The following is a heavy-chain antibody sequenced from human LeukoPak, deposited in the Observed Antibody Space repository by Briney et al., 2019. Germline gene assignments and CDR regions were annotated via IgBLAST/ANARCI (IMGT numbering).Heavy chain of an antibody. CDR1: GFTFSDYY. CDR3: ASGAGPMVRGVIITELDP. CDR2: ISSSGSTI. D-gene: IGHD3-10*01. J-gene: IGHJ5*02. Sequence: PGGSLRLSCAASGFTFSDYYMSWIRQAPGKGLEWVSYISSSGSTIYYADSVKGRFTISRDNSKNTLYLQMNSLRAEDTAVYYCASGAGPMVRGVIITELDPWGQGTLVTVSS. V-gene: IGHV3-11*01.